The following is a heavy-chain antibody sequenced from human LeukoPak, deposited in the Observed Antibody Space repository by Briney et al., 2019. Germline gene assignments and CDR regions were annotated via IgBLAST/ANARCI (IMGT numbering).Heavy chain of an antibody. Sequence: GESLKISCKGSGYTFTSYWIGWVRQMPGKGLEWMGIFYPGDSDTRYSTSFQGQVTMSADKSITTAYLQWSSLKASDTAMYFCARLGYCSRGTCYAFDYWGQGTLVTVSS. J-gene: IGHJ4*02. CDR2: FYPGDSDT. V-gene: IGHV5-51*01. CDR3: ARLGYCSRGTCYAFDY. D-gene: IGHD2-2*03. CDR1: GYTFTSYW.